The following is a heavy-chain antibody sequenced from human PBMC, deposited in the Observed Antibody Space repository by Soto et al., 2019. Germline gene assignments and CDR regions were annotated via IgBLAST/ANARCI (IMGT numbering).Heavy chain of an antibody. CDR2: VYSSGT. CDR3: ARHGERTIRSLNWFDP. CDR1: GGSISSSY. Sequence: SETLSLTCTVSGGSISSSYWAWVRQPPGKGLEWIGYVYSSGTNYNPSLKSRITISVDTSKNQFSLKLSSVTAADTAMYYRARHGERTIRSLNWFDPWGQGTLVTVSS. D-gene: IGHD4-17*01. J-gene: IGHJ5*02. V-gene: IGHV4-59*08.